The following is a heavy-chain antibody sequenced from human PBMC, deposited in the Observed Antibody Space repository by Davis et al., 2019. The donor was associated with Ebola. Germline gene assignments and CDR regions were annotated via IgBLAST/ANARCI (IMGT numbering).Heavy chain of an antibody. D-gene: IGHD3-3*01. V-gene: IGHV4-59*01. CDR1: GGSISSYY. CDR2: IYYSGST. J-gene: IGHJ4*02. Sequence: PGGSLRLSCTVSGGSISSYYWSWIRQPPGKGLEWIGYIYYSGSTNYNPSLKSRVTISVDTSKNQFSLKLSSVTAADTAVYYCARNHYDFWSGYFDYWGQGTLVTVSS. CDR3: ARNHYDFWSGYFDY.